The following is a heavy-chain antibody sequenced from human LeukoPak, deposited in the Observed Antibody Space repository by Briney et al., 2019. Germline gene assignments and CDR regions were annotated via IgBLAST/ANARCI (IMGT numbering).Heavy chain of an antibody. J-gene: IGHJ4*02. V-gene: IGHV4-39*01. CDR2: IYYSGST. CDR3: ARPYYYGSGTDY. CDR1: GGSISSSSYY. D-gene: IGHD3-10*01. Sequence: SETLSPTCTVSGGSISSSSYYWGWIRQPPGKGLEWIGSIYYSGSTYYNPSLKSRVTISVDTSKNQFSLKLSSVTAADTAVYYCARPYYYGSGTDYWGQGTLVTVSS.